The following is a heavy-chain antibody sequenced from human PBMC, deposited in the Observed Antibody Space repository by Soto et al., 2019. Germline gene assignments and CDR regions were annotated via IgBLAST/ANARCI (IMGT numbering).Heavy chain of an antibody. D-gene: IGHD2-15*01. CDR1: GAAFSNYT. CDR3: ASGKSQMSQDRMGFYYYMDV. Sequence: QVQLVQSGADVKKPGSSVKISCTASGAAFSNYTFTWVRRAPGEGLEWVGRVIPLLDASNYAEKFQDRVTICADGSTSPVYMELSGLRSEDSAIYYCASGKSQMSQDRMGFYYYMDVWGKGTSVTVSS. V-gene: IGHV1-69*08. CDR2: VIPLLDAS. J-gene: IGHJ6*03.